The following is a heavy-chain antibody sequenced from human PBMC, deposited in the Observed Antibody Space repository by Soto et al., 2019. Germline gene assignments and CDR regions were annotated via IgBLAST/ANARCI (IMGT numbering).Heavy chain of an antibody. CDR1: GFTVTSHH. Sequence: VRLVESGGGLIQPGGSLRLSCAVSGFTVTSHHISWVRQAPGKGLEWVSVIYSSGVTFYADSVKGRFTISGNDSQNTVHLQVNSLRAEDTAIYYCARITISWFDSWGQGTLVTVSS. D-gene: IGHD2-2*01. CDR2: IYSSGVT. J-gene: IGHJ5*01. CDR3: ARITISWFDS. V-gene: IGHV3-53*01.